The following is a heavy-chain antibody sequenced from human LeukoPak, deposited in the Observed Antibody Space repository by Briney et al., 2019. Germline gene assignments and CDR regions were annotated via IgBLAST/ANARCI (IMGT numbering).Heavy chain of an antibody. CDR1: GYTFTGYY. CDR3: ARSSSFIAAAADY. J-gene: IGHJ4*02. D-gene: IGHD6-13*01. Sequence: ASVKVSCKASGYTFTGYYMYWVRQAPGQGLEWMGWINPNSGGTNYAQKFQGRVTMTRDTSISTAYMELSRLRSDDTAVYYCARSSSFIAAAADYWGQGTLVTVSS. CDR2: INPNSGGT. V-gene: IGHV1-2*02.